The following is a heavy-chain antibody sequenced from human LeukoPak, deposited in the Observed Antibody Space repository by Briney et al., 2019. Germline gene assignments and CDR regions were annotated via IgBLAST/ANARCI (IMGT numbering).Heavy chain of an antibody. CDR3: ARDPHYISSWYDY. D-gene: IGHD6-13*01. CDR1: GFTYSSYS. Sequence: GGSLRLSCAASGFTYSSYSMNWVRQAPGKGLEWVSYTSSSSNTIYYAESVRGRFTMSRDNAKNSLYLQMNSLRAEDTAVYYCARDPHYISSWYDYWGQGTLVTVSS. J-gene: IGHJ4*02. V-gene: IGHV3-48*04. CDR2: TSSSSNTI.